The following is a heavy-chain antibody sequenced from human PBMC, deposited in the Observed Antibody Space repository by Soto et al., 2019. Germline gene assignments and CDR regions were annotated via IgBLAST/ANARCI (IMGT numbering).Heavy chain of an antibody. D-gene: IGHD2-21*01. CDR2: IYYSGST. CDR3: AREVVVSSGYYGMDV. CDR1: GGSVRSGSYY. J-gene: IGHJ6*02. V-gene: IGHV4-61*01. Sequence: QVQLQESGPGLVKPSETLSLTCTVSGGSVRSGSYYWTWIRQPPGKGLEWIGYIYYSGSTNYNPSLKSRITISVDTSQKQFSLQLSSVTAADTAVYYCAREVVVSSGYYGMDVWGQGTTVTVSS.